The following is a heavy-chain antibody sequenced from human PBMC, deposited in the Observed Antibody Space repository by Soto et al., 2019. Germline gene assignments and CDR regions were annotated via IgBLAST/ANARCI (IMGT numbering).Heavy chain of an antibody. V-gene: IGHV3-74*01. CDR1: GFTFSSYW. J-gene: IGHJ5*02. D-gene: IGHD6-19*01. CDR2: INSDGSST. Sequence: PGGSLRLSCAAPGFTFSSYWMHWVRQAPGKGLVWVSRINSDGSSTSYADSVKGRFTISRDNAKNTLYLQMNSLRAEDTAVYYCARGISSGWYSNWFDPWGQGTLVTVSS. CDR3: ARGISSGWYSNWFDP.